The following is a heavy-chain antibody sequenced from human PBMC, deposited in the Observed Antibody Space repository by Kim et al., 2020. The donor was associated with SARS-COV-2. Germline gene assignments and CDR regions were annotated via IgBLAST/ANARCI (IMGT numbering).Heavy chain of an antibody. CDR2: INGGNGNT. CDR1: GYTFTRYS. Sequence: ASVKVSCKASGYTFTRYSLHWVRQAPGQGLEWMGWINGGNGNTKYSQNFEGRVTMTRDTSASTGYMDLRSLGFEDTAIYYCARSPGIGGVCYDERQYGMYVWGQGTTITVSS. V-gene: IGHV1-3*01. J-gene: IGHJ6*02. CDR3: ARSPGIGGVCYDERQYGMYV. D-gene: IGHD2-21*01.